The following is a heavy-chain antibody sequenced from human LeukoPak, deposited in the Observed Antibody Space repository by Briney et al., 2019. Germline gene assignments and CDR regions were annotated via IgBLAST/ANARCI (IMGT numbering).Heavy chain of an antibody. J-gene: IGHJ4*02. D-gene: IGHD3-22*01. Sequence: PGGSLRLSCVASGFSFSVYAMSWVRQAPGKGLEWVSGISGSGGRTYSADSVKGRFTISRDNSRKTLYLQMNSLRAEDTAVYYCARGGGNFDRSGYYEYYFDYWGQGILVTVSS. CDR2: ISGSGGRT. CDR3: ARGGGNFDRSGYYEYYFDY. V-gene: IGHV3-23*01. CDR1: GFSFSVYA.